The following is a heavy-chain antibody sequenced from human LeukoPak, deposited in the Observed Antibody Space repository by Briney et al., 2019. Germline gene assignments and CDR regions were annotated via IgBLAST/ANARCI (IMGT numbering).Heavy chain of an antibody. CDR2: ISAYSGNT. CDR1: GYTFSSYG. D-gene: IGHD3-3*01. Sequence: ASVKVSCKASGYTFSSYGISWVRQAPGQGLEWMGWISAYSGNTNYAQKVQGRVTITADESTSTAYMELSSLRSEDTAVYYCAREGAEDYDFWSGSIGPPAIWGQGTMVTVSS. V-gene: IGHV1-18*01. J-gene: IGHJ3*02. CDR3: AREGAEDYDFWSGSIGPPAI.